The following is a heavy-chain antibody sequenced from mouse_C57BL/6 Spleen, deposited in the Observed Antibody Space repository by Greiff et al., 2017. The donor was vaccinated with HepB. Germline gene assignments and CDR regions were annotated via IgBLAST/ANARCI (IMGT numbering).Heavy chain of an antibody. CDR3: ASPNWDDYAMDY. J-gene: IGHJ4*01. Sequence: EVQGVESGGGLVQPGGSLKLSCAASGFTFSDYYMYWVRQTPEKRLEWVAYISNGGGSTYYPDTVKGRFTISRDNAKNTLYLQMSRLKSEDTAMYYCASPNWDDYAMDYWGQGTSVTVSS. V-gene: IGHV5-12*01. D-gene: IGHD4-1*01. CDR2: ISNGGGST. CDR1: GFTFSDYY.